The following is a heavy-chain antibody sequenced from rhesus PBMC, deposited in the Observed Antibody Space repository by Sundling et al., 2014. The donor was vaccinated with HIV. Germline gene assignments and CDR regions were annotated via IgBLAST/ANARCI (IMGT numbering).Heavy chain of an antibody. J-gene: IGHJ4*01. CDR2: IGGSTGST. V-gene: IGHV4-99*01. CDR1: GYSISSGYY. CDR3: ARGIGLGGPFDY. Sequence: QVQLQESGPGLVKPSETLSLTCGVSGYSISSGYYWDWIRQPPGKGLEYIGYIGGSTGSTYYNPSLKSRVTISKDTSKNQFSLKLSSVTAADTAVYYCARGIGLGGPFDYWGQGVLVTVSS. D-gene: IGHD1-44*02.